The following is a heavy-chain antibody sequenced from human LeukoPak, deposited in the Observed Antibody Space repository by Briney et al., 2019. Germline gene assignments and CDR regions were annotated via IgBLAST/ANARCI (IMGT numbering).Heavy chain of an antibody. Sequence: ASVKVSCKASGYAAPNYYLYWVRQAPGQGLEWVGMINPTGLYTRLAQDFQGRVTMTRDASTSTAYMELRSLRSDDTAEYYCARDDYSNYVDYWGQGTLVPVSS. CDR2: INPTGLYT. D-gene: IGHD4-11*01. CDR3: ARDDYSNYVDY. CDR1: GYAAPNYY. V-gene: IGHV1-46*01. J-gene: IGHJ4*02.